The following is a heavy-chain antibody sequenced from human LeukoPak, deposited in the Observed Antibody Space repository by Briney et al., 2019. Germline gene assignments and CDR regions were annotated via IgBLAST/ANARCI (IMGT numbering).Heavy chain of an antibody. CDR1: GFTFDDYG. D-gene: IGHD5-18*01. Sequence: GGSLRLSCAASGFTFDDYGMSWVRQAPGKGLEWVSGINWNGGSTGYADSVKGRFTISRDNAKNTLYLQMDSLRVEDTAVYYCARAPMSGYTYTMGSWGQGTLVTVSS. J-gene: IGHJ5*02. V-gene: IGHV3-20*04. CDR3: ARAPMSGYTYTMGS. CDR2: INWNGGST.